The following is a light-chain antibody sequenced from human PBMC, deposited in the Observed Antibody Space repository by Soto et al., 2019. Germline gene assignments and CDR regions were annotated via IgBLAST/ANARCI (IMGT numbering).Light chain of an antibody. V-gene: IGLV2-8*01. CDR1: SSNVGGYNY. Sequence: QSALTQPPSASGSPGQSVTISAPGTSSNVGGYNYVSWYQQHPGKAPKLMIYEVSKRPSGVPDRFSGSKSGNTASLTVSGLQPEDEADYYCSSYAGSNKSVFGTGTKVTVL. J-gene: IGLJ1*01. CDR2: EVS. CDR3: SSYAGSNKSV.